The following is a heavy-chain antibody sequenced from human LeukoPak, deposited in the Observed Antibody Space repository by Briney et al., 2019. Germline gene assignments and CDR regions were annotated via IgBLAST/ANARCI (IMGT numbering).Heavy chain of an antibody. D-gene: IGHD4-17*01. Sequence: GASVKVSCKASGYTFTSYGISWVRQAPGQGLEWMGRITAYNGNTNYAQKLQGRVTMTTDTSTSTAYMELRSLRSDDTAVYYCARDSGYGDYDDNWYFDLWGRGTLVTVSS. CDR3: ARDSGYGDYDDNWYFDL. CDR1: GYTFTSYG. V-gene: IGHV1-18*01. CDR2: ITAYNGNT. J-gene: IGHJ2*01.